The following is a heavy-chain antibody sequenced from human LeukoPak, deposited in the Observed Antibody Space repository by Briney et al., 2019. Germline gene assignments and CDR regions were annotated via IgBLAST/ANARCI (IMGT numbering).Heavy chain of an antibody. J-gene: IGHJ5*02. D-gene: IGHD1-26*01. CDR3: ARGGWRSGGYPMYNWFDP. CDR1: GGTFSSYA. CDR2: IIPILGIA. V-gene: IGHV1-69*04. Sequence: SVKVSCKASGGTFSSYAISWVRQAPGQGLEWMGRIIPILGIANYAQKFQGRVTITADKSTSTAYMELSSLRSEDTAVYYCARGGWRSGGYPMYNWFDPWGQGTLVTVSS.